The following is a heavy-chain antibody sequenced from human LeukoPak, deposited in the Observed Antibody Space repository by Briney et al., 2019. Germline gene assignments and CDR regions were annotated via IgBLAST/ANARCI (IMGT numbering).Heavy chain of an antibody. Sequence: GGSLRLSCTAPGFTFSNYWMGWVRQPPGKGLEFVANIKADGSRIEYVDSVKGRFTTSRDNAKYSLYLHMISLKAEDTAVYYCARWRGSQSEFEYWGQGTLVTVAS. CDR1: GFTFSNYW. J-gene: IGHJ4*02. D-gene: IGHD3-3*01. V-gene: IGHV3-7*01. CDR2: IKADGSRI. CDR3: ARWRGSQSEFEY.